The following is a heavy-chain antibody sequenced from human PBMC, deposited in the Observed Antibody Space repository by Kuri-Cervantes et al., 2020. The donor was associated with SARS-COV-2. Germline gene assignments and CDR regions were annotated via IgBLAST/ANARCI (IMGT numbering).Heavy chain of an antibody. V-gene: IGHV4-34*01. CDR3: ARAYGFLRYIYYIDV. J-gene: IGHJ6*03. D-gene: IGHD4-17*01. CDR1: GESFSGYY. CDR2: VNHRGST. Sequence: SETLSLTCAFYGESFSGYYWNWIRQSPGKGLEWIGEVNHRGSTNYNPSLKSRVTISVDTSSKQFSLHLGSVTAADTAVYYCARAYGFLRYIYYIDVWGRGTTVTVSS.